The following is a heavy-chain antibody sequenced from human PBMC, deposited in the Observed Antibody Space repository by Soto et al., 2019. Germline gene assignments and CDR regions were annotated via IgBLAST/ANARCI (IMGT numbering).Heavy chain of an antibody. CDR1: GGSVSSGSYY. D-gene: IGHD1-1*01. CDR3: TSGIISKDY. V-gene: IGHV4-61*01. J-gene: IGHJ4*02. CDR2: IYYSGST. Sequence: ETLSLTCTVSGGSVSSGSYYWSWIRQPPGKGLEWIGYIYYSGSTNYNPSLKSRVTISVDTSKNQFSLKLSSVTAADTAVYYCTSGIISKDYWGQGTLVTVSS.